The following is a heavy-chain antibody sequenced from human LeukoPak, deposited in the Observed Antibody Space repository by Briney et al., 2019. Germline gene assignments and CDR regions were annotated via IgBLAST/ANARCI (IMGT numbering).Heavy chain of an antibody. D-gene: IGHD3-22*01. J-gene: IGHJ3*02. CDR3: ARVGLVGVISDAFDI. Sequence: ASVKVSCKASGYTFTGYYMHWVRQAPGQGLEWMGWINPNSGGTNYAQKFQGRVTMTRDTSISTAYMELSRLRSDDPAVYYCARVGLVGVISDAFDIWGQGTMVTVSS. CDR1: GYTFTGYY. CDR2: INPNSGGT. V-gene: IGHV1-2*02.